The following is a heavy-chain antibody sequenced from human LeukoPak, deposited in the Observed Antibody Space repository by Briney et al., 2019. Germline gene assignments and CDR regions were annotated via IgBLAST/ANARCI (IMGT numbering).Heavy chain of an antibody. V-gene: IGHV3-9*01. CDR1: GFTFDDYA. D-gene: IGHD6-13*01. J-gene: IGHJ4*02. CDR3: AKSRSGSWTTNYFDY. Sequence: HPGGSLRLSCAASGFTFDDYAMHWVRQAPGKGLEWVSGISWNSGSIGYADSVKGRFTISRDNAKNSLYLQMNSLRAEDTALYYCAKSRSGSWTTNYFDYWGQGTLVTVSS. CDR2: ISWNSGSI.